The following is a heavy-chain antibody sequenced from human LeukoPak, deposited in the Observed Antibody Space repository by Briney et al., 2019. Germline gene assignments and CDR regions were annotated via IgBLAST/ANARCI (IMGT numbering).Heavy chain of an antibody. J-gene: IGHJ4*02. Sequence: ASVKVSCKASGYTFTSYGISWVRQAPGQGLEWMGWISAYNGNTNYAQKLQGRVTMTTDTSTSTAYMELRSLRSDDTAVYYCARDGPVVAPAAIPDYWGQGTLVTVSS. CDR1: GYTFTSYG. D-gene: IGHD2-2*01. CDR3: ARDGPVVAPAAIPDY. CDR2: ISAYNGNT. V-gene: IGHV1-18*01.